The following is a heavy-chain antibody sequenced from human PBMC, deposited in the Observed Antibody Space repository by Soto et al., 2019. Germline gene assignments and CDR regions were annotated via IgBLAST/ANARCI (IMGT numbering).Heavy chain of an antibody. CDR2: INHSGST. V-gene: IGHV4-34*01. CDR3: ARGLSASGAAGSHFDY. J-gene: IGHJ4*02. CDR1: GGSFSCYY. D-gene: IGHD6-13*01. Sequence: SETLSLTCAVYGGSFSCYYWSWIRQPPGKGLEWIGEINHSGSTNYNPSLKSRVTISVDTSKNQFSLKLSSVTAADTAVYYCARGLSASGAAGSHFDYWGQGTLVTVSS.